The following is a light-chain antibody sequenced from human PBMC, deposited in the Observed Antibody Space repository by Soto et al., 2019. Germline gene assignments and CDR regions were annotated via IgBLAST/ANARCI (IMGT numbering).Light chain of an antibody. CDR1: SSDVGYYNY. CDR2: EVT. CDR3: SSYAGSNILYV. J-gene: IGLJ1*01. Sequence: QSVLTQPPSASGSPGQSVTISCTGTSSDVGYYNYVSWYQQHPGKAPKLMIYEVTKRPSGVPDRFSGSKSGNTASLTVSGLQAEDEAEYYCSSYAGSNILYVFGTGTKLTVL. V-gene: IGLV2-8*01.